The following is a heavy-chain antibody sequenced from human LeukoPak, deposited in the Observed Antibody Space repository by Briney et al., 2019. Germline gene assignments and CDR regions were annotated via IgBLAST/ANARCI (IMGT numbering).Heavy chain of an antibody. CDR2: IRQDGGAT. Sequence: GGSLRLSCAASGFTFTSYWMTWARQAPGKGLEWLANIRQDGGATYYGGSVKGRFTISRDNAKNSLFLQMNSLRAEDTAVYYCATSKDTAGGPYWGQGTLVTVSS. D-gene: IGHD5-18*01. CDR1: GFTFTSYW. CDR3: ATSKDTAGGPY. V-gene: IGHV3-7*01. J-gene: IGHJ4*02.